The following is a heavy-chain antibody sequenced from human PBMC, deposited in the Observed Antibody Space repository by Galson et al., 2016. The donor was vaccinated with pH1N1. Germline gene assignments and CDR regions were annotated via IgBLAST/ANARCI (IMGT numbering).Heavy chain of an antibody. J-gene: IGHJ4*02. CDR1: GFTFSHYW. D-gene: IGHD3-16*01. Sequence: SLRLSCAASGFTFSHYWMSWVRQAPGKGLEWVANIKENGSEKYYLDSMKGRFTISRDNAKHSVSLQLDSLRAEDTAVYYCAGHLFSASESPFEYWGQGALVTVSS. CDR3: AGHLFSASESPFEY. V-gene: IGHV3-7*01. CDR2: IKENGSEK.